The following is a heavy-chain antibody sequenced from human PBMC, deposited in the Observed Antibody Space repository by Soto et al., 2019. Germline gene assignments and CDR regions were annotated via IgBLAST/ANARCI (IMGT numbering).Heavy chain of an antibody. V-gene: IGHV3-9*01. Sequence: EVQLVESGGGLVQPGRSLRLSCAASGFTFDDYAMHWVRQAPGKGLEWVSGISGNSGSIGYADSVKGRFTISRDNAKNSLYLQMNSLRAEDTALYYCAKDIKHYYYYLDVWGKGTTVTVSS. D-gene: IGHD2-21*01. J-gene: IGHJ6*03. CDR2: ISGNSGSI. CDR1: GFTFDDYA. CDR3: AKDIKHYYYYLDV.